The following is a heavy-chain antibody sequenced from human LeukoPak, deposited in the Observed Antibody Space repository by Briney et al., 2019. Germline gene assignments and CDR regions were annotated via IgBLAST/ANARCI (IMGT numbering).Heavy chain of an antibody. CDR1: GFTFDDYA. CDR2: ISWNSGSI. D-gene: IGHD6-13*01. Sequence: GGSLRLSCAASGFTFDDYAMHWVRQAPGKGLEWVSGISWNSGSIGYADSVKGRFTISRDNAKNSLYLQMNSLRAEDTALYYCAKPGYSSSYFDYWAREPWSPSPQ. J-gene: IGHJ4*02. CDR3: AKPGYSSSYFDY. V-gene: IGHV3-9*01.